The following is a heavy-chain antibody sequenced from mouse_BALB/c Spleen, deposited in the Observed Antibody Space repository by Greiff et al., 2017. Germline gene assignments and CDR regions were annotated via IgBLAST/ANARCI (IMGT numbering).Heavy chain of an antibody. D-gene: IGHD1-1*01. Sequence: EVQGVESGGGLVQPGGSRKLSCAASGFTFSSFGMHWVRQAPEKGLEWVAYISSGSSTIYYADTVKGRFTISRDNPKNTLFLQMTSLRSEDTAMYYCAREGTTGRRYFDYWGQGTTLTVSS. V-gene: IGHV5-17*02. CDR1: GFTFSSFG. J-gene: IGHJ2*01. CDR3: AREGTTGRRYFDY. CDR2: ISSGSSTI.